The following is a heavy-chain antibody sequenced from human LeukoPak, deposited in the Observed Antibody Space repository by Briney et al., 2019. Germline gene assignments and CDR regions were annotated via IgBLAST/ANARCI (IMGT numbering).Heavy chain of an antibody. D-gene: IGHD1-26*01. CDR2: INPSGGST. CDR3: ARGGVVATTYVWFDP. CDR1: GYTFTSYY. J-gene: IGHJ5*02. Sequence: PGASVKVSCKASGYTFTSYYMHWVRQAPGQGLEWMGIINPSGGSTSYAQKFQGRVTMTRDMSTSTVYMELSSLRSEDTAVYYCARGGVVATTYVWFDPWGQGTLVTVSS. V-gene: IGHV1-46*01.